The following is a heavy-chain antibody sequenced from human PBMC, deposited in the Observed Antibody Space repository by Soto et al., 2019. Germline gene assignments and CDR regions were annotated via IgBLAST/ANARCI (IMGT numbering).Heavy chain of an antibody. CDR3: ARALYSSTWYGDFDS. J-gene: IGHJ4*02. V-gene: IGHV4-30-4*01. CDR1: GASISSADHY. Sequence: PSETLSLTRTVSGASISSADHYWSWVRQPPGKGLEWIGYIYYSGSTYYSPSLKSRVSISVDTSKNHFSLRVNSVTAADTAVYYCARALYSSTWYGDFDSWGQGTLVTVSS. CDR2: IYYSGST. D-gene: IGHD6-13*01.